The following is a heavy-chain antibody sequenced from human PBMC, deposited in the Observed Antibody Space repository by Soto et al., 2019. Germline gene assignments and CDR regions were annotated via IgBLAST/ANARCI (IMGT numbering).Heavy chain of an antibody. D-gene: IGHD5-12*01. CDR3: ARRRDGYNDFDY. V-gene: IGHV2-5*02. J-gene: IGHJ4*02. CDR2: IYWDDDK. Sequence: QITLEESGPTLVKSTQTLTLTCGVSGSSLSTSGVGVGWIRQPPGKALEWLALIYWDDDKRYSPSLKNRLIIATDTSKNQVVLTLTNMGPADTATYYCARRRDGYNDFDYWGQGTLVTASS. CDR1: GSSLSTSGVG.